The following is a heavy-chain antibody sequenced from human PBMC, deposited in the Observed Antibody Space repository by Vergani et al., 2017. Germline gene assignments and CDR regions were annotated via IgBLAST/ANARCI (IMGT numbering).Heavy chain of an antibody. D-gene: IGHD3-10*01. V-gene: IGHV3-30*18. Sequence: QVQLVESGGGVVQPGRSLRLSCAASGFTFSSYGMHWVRQAPGKGLEWVAVISYDGSNKYYADSVKGRFTISRDNSKNTLYLQMNSLRAEGTAVYYCAKGGRLLWFGELLSEFDYWGQGTLVTVSS. CDR1: GFTFSSYG. CDR2: ISYDGSNK. J-gene: IGHJ4*02. CDR3: AKGGRLLWFGELLSEFDY.